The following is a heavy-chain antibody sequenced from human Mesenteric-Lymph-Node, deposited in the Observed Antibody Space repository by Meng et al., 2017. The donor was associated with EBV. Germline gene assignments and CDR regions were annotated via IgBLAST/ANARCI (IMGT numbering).Heavy chain of an antibody. J-gene: IGHJ4*02. CDR1: GFTFSDYY. CDR3: ARNSRAGGYHDS. Sequence: QVHLVESGGNLVKPGGSLRLSCAASGFTFSDYYMSWIRQAPGKGLEWVSYISSGTTTISYADSVKGRFTISRDNAKNSLSLQMNSLRAEDTAMYYCARNSRAGGYHDSWGQGTLVTVSS. V-gene: IGHV3-11*01. CDR2: ISSGTTTI. D-gene: IGHD5-12*01.